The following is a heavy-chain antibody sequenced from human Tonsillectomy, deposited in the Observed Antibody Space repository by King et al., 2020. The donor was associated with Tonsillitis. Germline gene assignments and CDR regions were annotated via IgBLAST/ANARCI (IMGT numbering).Heavy chain of an antibody. J-gene: IGHJ4*02. V-gene: IGHV2-5*01. Sequence: ITLKESGPTLVKPTQTLTLTCTFSWFSLSTSGVGVGWIRQPPGKALGWLALIYWNDDKRYSPSLKSRLTITKDNSKNQVVLTMTNMDPVDTATYYLAHSRGYCSGGSCYSYYYFDYWGQGTLVTVSS. CDR2: IYWNDDK. CDR1: WFSLSTSGVG. CDR3: AHSRGYCSGGSCYSYYYFDY. D-gene: IGHD2-15*01.